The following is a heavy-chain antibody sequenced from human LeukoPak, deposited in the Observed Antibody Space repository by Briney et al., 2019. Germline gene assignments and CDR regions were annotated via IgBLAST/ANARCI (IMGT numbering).Heavy chain of an antibody. J-gene: IGHJ4*02. V-gene: IGHV3-30*02. CDR2: IRYDGSNK. D-gene: IGHD1-26*01. Sequence: PGGSLRLSCAASGFTFSSYGMHWVRPAPGKGLEWVAFIRYDGSNKYYADSVKGRFTISRDNSKNTLYLQMNSLRAEDTAVYYCAKVAWKWELLVSPIDYWGQGTLVTVSS. CDR3: AKVAWKWELLVSPIDY. CDR1: GFTFSSYG.